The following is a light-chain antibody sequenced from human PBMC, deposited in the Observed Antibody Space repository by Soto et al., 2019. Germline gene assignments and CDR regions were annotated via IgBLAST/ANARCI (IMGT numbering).Light chain of an antibody. CDR3: QQLYTYPLT. V-gene: IGKV1-8*01. CDR2: AAS. CDR1: QGISSY. J-gene: IGKJ4*01. Sequence: AIRMTQSPSSFSASTGDRVTITCRASQGISSYLAWYQQKPGKAPKLLIYAASTLQSGVPLRFSGSGSGTDFTLTISSLQPEDFATYYCQQLYTYPLTFGGGTKVDIK.